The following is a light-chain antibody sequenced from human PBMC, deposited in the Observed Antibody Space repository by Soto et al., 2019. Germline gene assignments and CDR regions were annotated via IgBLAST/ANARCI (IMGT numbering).Light chain of an antibody. CDR2: AAS. J-gene: IGKJ1*01. CDR1: RSISSY. CDR3: QQSYSTPRT. V-gene: IGKV1-39*01. Sequence: DIQMTQSPSSLSASVGDRVTITCRASRSISSYLNWYQQKPGKAPKLLIYAASSLQSGVPLRFSGSGSGTDFTLTISSLQPEDFATYYCQQSYSTPRTFGQGTKVDIK.